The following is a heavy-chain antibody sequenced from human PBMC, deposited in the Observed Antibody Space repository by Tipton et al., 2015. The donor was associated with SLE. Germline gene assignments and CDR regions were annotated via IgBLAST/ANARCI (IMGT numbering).Heavy chain of an antibody. CDR3: ARRRWLQLDWYFDL. CDR2: IIPIFGTP. V-gene: IGHV1-69*01. CDR1: GGTFSNFA. Sequence: QSGPEVKKPGSSVKVSCKASGGTFSNFAISWVRQAPGQGLEWMGEIIPIFGTPNSAQKFQGRVTITADEVTSTAYMELSCLRPEDTAVYYCARRRWLQLDWYFDLWGRGILVTVSS. J-gene: IGHJ2*01. D-gene: IGHD5-24*01.